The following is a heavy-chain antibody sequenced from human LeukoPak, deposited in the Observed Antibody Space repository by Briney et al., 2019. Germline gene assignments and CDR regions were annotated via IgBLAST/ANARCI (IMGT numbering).Heavy chain of an antibody. CDR1: GFTFSSYG. Sequence: GGSLRLSCAASGFTFSSYGMHWVRQAPGKGLEWVAVISYDGSNKYYADSVKGRFTISRDNSKNTLYLQMKSLRAEDTAVYYCARFSLSANSGYYSDLWGQGTLVTVSS. V-gene: IGHV3-30*03. CDR3: ARFSLSANSGYYSDL. J-gene: IGHJ5*02. D-gene: IGHD3-22*01. CDR2: ISYDGSNK.